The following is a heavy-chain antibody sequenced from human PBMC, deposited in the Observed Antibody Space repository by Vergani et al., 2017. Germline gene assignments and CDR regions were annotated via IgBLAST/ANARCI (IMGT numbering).Heavy chain of an antibody. D-gene: IGHD3-10*01. CDR1: GYTFSSYA. CDR3: ARTLRITMVRGVINRGITWFDP. J-gene: IGHJ5*02. Sequence: HVQLVQSGSELEKPGASVKVSCKASGYTFSSYAMNWVRQAPGQGLEWMGWINTNTGNPTYARGFTGRFVFSLDTSVSTAYLQISSLKAEDTAVYYCARTLRITMVRGVINRGITWFDPWGQGTLVTVSS. CDR2: INTNTGNP. V-gene: IGHV7-4-1*02.